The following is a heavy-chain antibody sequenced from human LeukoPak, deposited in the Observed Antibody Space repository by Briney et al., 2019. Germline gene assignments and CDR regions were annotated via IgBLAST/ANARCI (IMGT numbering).Heavy chain of an antibody. D-gene: IGHD3-10*01. CDR3: ARDMVRGQNWFDP. J-gene: IGHJ5*02. CDR1: GGSISSSSYY. CDR2: IYYSGST. V-gene: IGHV4-39*07. Sequence: SETLSLTCTVSGGSISSSSYYWGWIRQPPGKGLEWIGIIYYSGSTYYNPPLKSRVTISVDTSKNQFSLKLSSVTAADTAVYYCARDMVRGQNWFDPWGQGTLVTVSS.